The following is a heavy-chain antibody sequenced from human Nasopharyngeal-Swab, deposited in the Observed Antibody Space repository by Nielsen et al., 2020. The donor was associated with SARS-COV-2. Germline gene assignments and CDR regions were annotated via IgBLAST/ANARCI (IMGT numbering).Heavy chain of an antibody. CDR3: AKVLTGANIYYSLDV. D-gene: IGHD3-9*01. Sequence: GGFLRLSCAASGFTFTSYPMSWVRQAPGKGLEWVSGVSGSGNPYYADSVKGRFTLSRDNSKNTLSLQMNSLRAEDTAVYYCAKVLTGANIYYSLDVWGQGTTVTVSS. CDR1: GFTFTSYP. J-gene: IGHJ6*02. CDR2: VSGSGNP. V-gene: IGHV3-23*01.